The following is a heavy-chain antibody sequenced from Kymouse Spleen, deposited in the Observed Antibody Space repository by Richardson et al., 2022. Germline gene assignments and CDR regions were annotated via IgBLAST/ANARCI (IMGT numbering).Heavy chain of an antibody. CDR1: GFTFSSYG. CDR2: ISYDGSNK. V-gene: IGHV3-30*18. D-gene: IGHD6-13*01. CDR3: AKKDSSSWSFDY. J-gene: IGHJ4*02. Sequence: QVQLVESGGGVVQPGRSLRLSCAASGFTFSSYGMHWVRQAPGKGLEWVAVISYDGSNKYYADSVKGRFTISRDNSKNTLYLQMNSLRAEDTAVYYCAKKDSSSWSFDYWGQGTLVTVSS.